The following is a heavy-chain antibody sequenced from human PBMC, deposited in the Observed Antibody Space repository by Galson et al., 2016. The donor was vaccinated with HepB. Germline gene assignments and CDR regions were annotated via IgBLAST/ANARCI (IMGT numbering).Heavy chain of an antibody. J-gene: IGHJ6*02. D-gene: IGHD6-13*01. V-gene: IGHV3-23*01. CDR3: AKDLSWGIAAAGYYYYCYGIEV. CDR1: GFTFSSYA. CDR2: ISGSGVST. Sequence: SLRLSCAASGFTFSSYAMNWVRQAPGKGLEWVTAISGSGVSTFYADSVKGRFTISRDNSKNTLYLQMNSLRAEDTAVYYCAKDLSWGIAAAGYYYYCYGIEVWGQGTTVPVSS.